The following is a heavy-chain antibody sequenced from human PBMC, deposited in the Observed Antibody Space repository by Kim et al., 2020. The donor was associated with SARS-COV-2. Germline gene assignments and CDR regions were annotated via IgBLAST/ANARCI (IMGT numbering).Heavy chain of an antibody. J-gene: IGHJ4*02. Sequence: SETLSLSCTVSGDSIRSRSHFWAWIRQPPGRGLEWIGSIYSTGTTYYNPSLKSRVTISLDTSKNQFSLNLRSMTVVDTAVYYCARHELLTGFYPYYFEFWGQGILVTVSS. CDR2: IYSTGTT. D-gene: IGHD3-9*01. CDR1: GDSIRSRSHF. V-gene: IGHV4-39*01. CDR3: ARHELLTGFYPYYFEF.